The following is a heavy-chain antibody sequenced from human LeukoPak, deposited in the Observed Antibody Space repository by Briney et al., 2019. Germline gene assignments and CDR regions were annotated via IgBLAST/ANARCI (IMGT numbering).Heavy chain of an antibody. Sequence: SETLSLTCTVSGGSISSGDYYWSWIRQPPGKGLEWIGYIYYSGSTYYNPSLKSRVTISVDTSKNQFSLKLSSVTAADTAVYYCVRGATSLDAFDIWGQGTMVTVSS. V-gene: IGHV4-30-4*08. CDR1: GGSISSGDYY. CDR2: IYYSGST. CDR3: VRGATSLDAFDI. J-gene: IGHJ3*02. D-gene: IGHD4-11*01.